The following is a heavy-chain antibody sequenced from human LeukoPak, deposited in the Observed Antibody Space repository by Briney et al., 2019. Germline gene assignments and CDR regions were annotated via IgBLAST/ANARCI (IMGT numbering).Heavy chain of an antibody. Sequence: GGSLRLSCAASGFTLNTYAMHWVRQAPGQGLAWVAFISHDGSNENYADSVKGRFTISRDNSKNTLYLQMNSLRAEDTAVYYCAGPIFGVVMNPFDYWGQGILVTVSS. CDR2: ISHDGSNE. D-gene: IGHD3-3*01. V-gene: IGHV3-30-3*01. J-gene: IGHJ4*02. CDR3: AGPIFGVVMNPFDY. CDR1: GFTLNTYA.